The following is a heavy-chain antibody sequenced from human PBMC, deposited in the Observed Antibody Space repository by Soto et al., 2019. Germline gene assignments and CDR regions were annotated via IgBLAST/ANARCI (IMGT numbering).Heavy chain of an antibody. CDR2: MNPNSGNT. D-gene: IGHD3-10*01. CDR3: ARVSYGSGRPFGY. J-gene: IGHJ4*02. Sequence: ASVTVSCRASGYTFTGYDINWVRQATGQGLEWMGWMNPNSGNTGYAQKFQGRVTMTRNTSISTAYMELSSLRSEDTAVYYCARVSYGSGRPFGYWGQGTLVTVSS. V-gene: IGHV1-8*01. CDR1: GYTFTGYD.